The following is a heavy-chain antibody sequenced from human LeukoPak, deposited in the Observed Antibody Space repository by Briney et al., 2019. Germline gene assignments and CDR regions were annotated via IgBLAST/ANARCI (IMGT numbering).Heavy chain of an antibody. CDR2: INPNSGGT. D-gene: IGHD6-19*01. CDR1: GYTFTGYY. CDR3: AREKRVAGSRGGLDP. V-gene: IGHV1-2*02. J-gene: IGHJ5*02. Sequence: GASVKVSCKASGYTFTGYYMHWVRQAPGQGLEWMGWINPNSGGTNYAQKFQGRVTMTRDTSISTAYMELSRLRADDTAVYYCAREKRVAGSRGGLDPWGQGTLVTVST.